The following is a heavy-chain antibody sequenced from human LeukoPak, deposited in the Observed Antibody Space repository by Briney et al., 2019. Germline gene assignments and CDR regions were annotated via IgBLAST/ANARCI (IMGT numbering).Heavy chain of an antibody. CDR1: GFTFSSYS. Sequence: GGSLRLSCAASGFTFSSYSMNWVRQAPGKGLEWVSYISSSSSTIYYADSVKGRFTISRDNAKNSLYLQMNSLRAEDTAVYYCARDVAAAGLGNYGMDVWGQGTRSPSP. J-gene: IGHJ6*02. CDR2: ISSSSSTI. CDR3: ARDVAAAGLGNYGMDV. V-gene: IGHV3-48*01. D-gene: IGHD6-13*01.